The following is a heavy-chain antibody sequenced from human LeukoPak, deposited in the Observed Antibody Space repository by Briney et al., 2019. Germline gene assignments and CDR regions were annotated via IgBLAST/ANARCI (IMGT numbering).Heavy chain of an antibody. CDR1: GGSISSSSYY. J-gene: IGHJ4*02. CDR3: ARHYYSDSSGYYCVSCFDY. D-gene: IGHD3-22*01. CDR2: IYYSGST. Sequence: PSETLSLTCTVSGGSISSSSYYWGWIRQPPGKGLEWIGSIYYSGSTYYNPSLKSRVTISVDTSKNQFSLKLSSVTAAYTAVYYCARHYYSDSSGYYCVSCFDYWGQGTLVTVSS. V-gene: IGHV4-39*01.